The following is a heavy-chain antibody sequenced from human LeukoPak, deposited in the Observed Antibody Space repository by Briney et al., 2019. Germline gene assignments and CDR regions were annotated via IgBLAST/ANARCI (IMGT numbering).Heavy chain of an antibody. V-gene: IGHV4-38-2*01. CDR2: IYRSGST. D-gene: IGHD2-21*02. J-gene: IGHJ4*02. CDR3: ARHAVGTGFDY. Sequence: SETLSLTCAVSGYSISSGYYWGWIRQPPGKGLEWIGSIYRSGSTYYNPSLKSRVTISVDTSKNQFSLKLSSVTAADTAVYYCARHAVGTGFDYWGQGTLVTVSS. CDR1: GYSISSGYY.